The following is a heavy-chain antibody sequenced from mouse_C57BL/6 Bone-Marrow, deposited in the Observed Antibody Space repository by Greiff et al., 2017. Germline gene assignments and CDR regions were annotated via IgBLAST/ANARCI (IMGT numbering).Heavy chain of an antibody. J-gene: IGHJ4*01. CDR3: ARRTGTRCYYAMDY. D-gene: IGHD4-1*01. CDR2: MYPGSGST. Sequence: QVQLQQPGAELVKPGASVKMSCKASGYTFTSYWITWVQQRPGQGLEWIGDMYPGSGSTNYNEKFKSKATLTVATSSSTAYMQLSSLTSEDSAVYYCARRTGTRCYYAMDYWGQGTSVTVSS. V-gene: IGHV1-55*01. CDR1: GYTFTSYW.